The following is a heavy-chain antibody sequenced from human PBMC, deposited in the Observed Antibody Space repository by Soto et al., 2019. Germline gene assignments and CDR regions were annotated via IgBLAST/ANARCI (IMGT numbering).Heavy chain of an antibody. CDR3: AGASGGGNSPLDY. Sequence: QVQLVQSGAEVKKPGASVKVSCKASGYTFTSYGISWVRQAPGQGLEWMGWISAYNGNTNYAQKLQGRVTMTTDTXKSTAYMELRILRSDDTAVYCCAGASGGGNSPLDYWGQGTLVTVSS. V-gene: IGHV1-18*01. CDR1: GYTFTSYG. CDR2: ISAYNGNT. J-gene: IGHJ4*02. D-gene: IGHD2-15*01.